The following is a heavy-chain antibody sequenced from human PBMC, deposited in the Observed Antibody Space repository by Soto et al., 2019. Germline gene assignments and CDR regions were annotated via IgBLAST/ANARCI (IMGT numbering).Heavy chain of an antibody. J-gene: IGHJ6*02. V-gene: IGHV4-34*01. CDR1: GSLPVGSLSTYF. CDR2: INHSGSP. D-gene: IGHD3-3*01. CDR3: ARARFSQWSQDYYGLDV. Sequence: SETLSLTCGLSGSLPVGSLSTYFWTWIRQPPGKGLEWIGEINHSGSPNYSPSLRGRVTISLDTSKKQFSLNLSSVTAADTAVYFCARARFSQWSQDYYGLDVWRQGTTVTVSS.